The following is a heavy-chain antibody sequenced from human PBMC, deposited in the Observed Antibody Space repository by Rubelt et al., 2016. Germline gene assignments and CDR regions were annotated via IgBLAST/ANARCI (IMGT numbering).Heavy chain of an antibody. V-gene: IGHV1-18*01. CDR2: ISAYNGNT. J-gene: IGHJ4*02. CDR3: AITLVAATPLLDY. Sequence: KASGYTFTSYGISWVRQAPGQGLEWMGWISAYNGNTNYAQKLQGRVTMTTDTSTSTAYMELRSLRSDDTAVYYCAITLVAATPLLDYWGQGTLVTVSS. CDR1: GYTFTSYG. D-gene: IGHD2-15*01.